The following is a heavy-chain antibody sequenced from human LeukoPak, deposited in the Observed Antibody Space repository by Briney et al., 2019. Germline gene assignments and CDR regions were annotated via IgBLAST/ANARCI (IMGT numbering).Heavy chain of an antibody. D-gene: IGHD3-16*01. CDR1: GFTFSSYW. CDR2: INSDGSST. V-gene: IGHV3-74*01. CDR3: ARDLALFGPTDGLDY. J-gene: IGHJ4*02. Sequence: PGGSLRLSCAASGFTFSSYWMHWVRQAPGKGLVWVSRINSDGSSTSYADSVKGRFTISRDNAKNTLYLQMNSLRAEDTAVYYCARDLALFGPTDGLDYWGQGTLVTVSS.